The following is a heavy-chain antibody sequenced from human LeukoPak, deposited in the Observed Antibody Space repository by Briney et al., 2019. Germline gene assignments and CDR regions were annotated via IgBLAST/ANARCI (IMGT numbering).Heavy chain of an antibody. CDR1: GGSISSGDYY. J-gene: IGHJ4*02. Sequence: SETLSLTCTVSGGSISSGDYYWSWIRQPPGKGLEWIGYIYYSGSTYYNPSLKSRVTISVDTSKNQFSLKLSSVTAAHTAVYYCARYQPPEENVVVVAATESQTFDYWGQGTLVTVSS. CDR3: ARYQPPEENVVVVAATESQTFDY. D-gene: IGHD2-15*01. CDR2: IYYSGST. V-gene: IGHV4-30-4*01.